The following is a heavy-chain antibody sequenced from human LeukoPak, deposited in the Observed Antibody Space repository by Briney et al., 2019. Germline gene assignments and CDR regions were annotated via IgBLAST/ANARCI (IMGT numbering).Heavy chain of an antibody. V-gene: IGHV4-59*01. Sequence: SETLSLTCTVSGDSISSYHWSWIRQPPGKGLEWIGYISYSGSTNYNPSLKSRVSISVDTFKNQFSLKLSSVTAADTAVYYCERVGRGDHTWGNYYCDNWGQGTLVTVSS. J-gene: IGHJ4*02. CDR2: ISYSGST. CDR1: GDSISSYH. D-gene: IGHD3-16*01. CDR3: ERVGRGDHTWGNYYCDN.